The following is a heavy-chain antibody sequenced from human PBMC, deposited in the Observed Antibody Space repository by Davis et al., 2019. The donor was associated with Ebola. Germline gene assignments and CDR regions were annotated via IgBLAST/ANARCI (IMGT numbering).Heavy chain of an antibody. Sequence: GESLKISCAASGFTFSSYGMHWVRQAPGKGLEWVAVISYDGSNKYYADSVKGRFTISRDNSKNTLYLQMNSLRAEDTAVYYCAKDSVRYSSSWIYDYWGQGTLVTVSS. CDR1: GFTFSSYG. D-gene: IGHD6-13*01. CDR2: ISYDGSNK. V-gene: IGHV3-30*18. CDR3: AKDSVRYSSSWIYDY. J-gene: IGHJ4*02.